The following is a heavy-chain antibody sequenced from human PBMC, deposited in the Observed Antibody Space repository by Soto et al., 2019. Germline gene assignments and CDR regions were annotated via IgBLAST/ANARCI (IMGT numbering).Heavy chain of an antibody. D-gene: IGHD1-26*01. J-gene: IGHJ6*02. CDR2: IYYSGTT. CDR1: GGSFSSDSFI. CDR3: ARDHKWDGMDV. V-gene: IGHV4-31*03. Sequence: KASETLSLTCSVSGGSFSSDSFIWSWVRQFPGKGLEWIGYIYYSGTTYYNPSLRSRVIMSVDTSKNQFSLKLSSVTAADTAVYYCARDHKWDGMDVWGQGTTVTVSS.